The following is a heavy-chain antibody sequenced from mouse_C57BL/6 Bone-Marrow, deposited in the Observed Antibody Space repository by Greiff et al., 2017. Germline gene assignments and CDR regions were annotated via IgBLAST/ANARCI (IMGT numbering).Heavy chain of an antibody. CDR1: GYTFTSYW. Sequence: QVQLQQPGAELVMPGASVKLSCKASGYTFTSYWMHWVKQRPGQGLEWIGEIDPSDSYTNYNQKLKGKSTLTVDKSSSTAYMQLSSLTSEYSAVYYCANGTTVPWYFDVWGTGTTVTVSS. CDR2: IDPSDSYT. CDR3: ANGTTVPWYFDV. D-gene: IGHD1-1*01. J-gene: IGHJ1*03. V-gene: IGHV1-69*01.